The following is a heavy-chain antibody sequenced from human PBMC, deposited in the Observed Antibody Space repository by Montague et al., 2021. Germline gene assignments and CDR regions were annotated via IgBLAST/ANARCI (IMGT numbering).Heavy chain of an antibody. D-gene: IGHD5/OR15-5a*01. CDR1: GFTFSSYC. J-gene: IGHJ4*02. CDR2: ISTDGSSI. CDR3: TFYKCLAAPSIFDY. Sequence: SLRLSCAASGFTFSSYCMDWVHQAPGKGLVWVSRISTDGSSITYADSVKGRFTTSRDKGKNLLYLQLNSLRAEDTAVYYCTFYKCLAAPSIFDYWGQGTLVTVSA. V-gene: IGHV3-74*01.